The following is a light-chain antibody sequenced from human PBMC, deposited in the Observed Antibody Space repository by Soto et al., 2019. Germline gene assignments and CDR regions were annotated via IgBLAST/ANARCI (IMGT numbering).Light chain of an antibody. V-gene: IGLV1-40*01. Sequence: QSVLTQPPSVSGAPGQRVTISCTGSSSNIGAGYDVHWYQQLPGTAPKLLIYGNSNRPSGVPDRFSGSKSGTSASLAITGLQAEDEADYYSQSYDSSLSALYVFGTGTKVTV. CDR2: GNS. CDR1: SSNIGAGYD. CDR3: QSYDSSLSALYV. J-gene: IGLJ1*01.